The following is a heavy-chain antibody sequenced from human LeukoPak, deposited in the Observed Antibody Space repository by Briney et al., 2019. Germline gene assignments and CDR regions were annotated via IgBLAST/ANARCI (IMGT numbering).Heavy chain of an antibody. CDR3: ARDLADYGDYDDY. V-gene: IGHV1-2*02. D-gene: IGHD4-17*01. CDR2: INPNSGGT. J-gene: IGHJ4*02. CDR1: GYTFTVYY. Sequence: ASVKVSCKASGYTFTVYYIHWVRQAPGQGLEWMGWINPNSGGTNYAQKFQGRVTMTRDTSISTAYMELSRLRSDDTAVYYCARDLADYGDYDDYWGQGTLVTVS.